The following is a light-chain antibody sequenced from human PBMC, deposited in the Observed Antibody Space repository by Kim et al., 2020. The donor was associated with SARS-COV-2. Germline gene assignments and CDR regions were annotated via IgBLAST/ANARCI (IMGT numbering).Light chain of an antibody. CDR2: GAS. CDR3: QQYGSSPPFLT. J-gene: IGKJ4*01. CDR1: QGVSSSY. Sequence: GETAALASRASQGVSSSYLACYQPNPGQPPRLLIYGASSRATGIPDRSSGSGSGTDFTLTISRLDPEDFAVYYCQQYGSSPPFLTFGGGTKVDIK. V-gene: IGKV3-20*01.